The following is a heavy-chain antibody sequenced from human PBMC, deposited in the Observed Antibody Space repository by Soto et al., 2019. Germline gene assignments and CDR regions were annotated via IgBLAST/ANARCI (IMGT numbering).Heavy chain of an antibody. CDR3: AKVRGASGWSVSVGHD. D-gene: IGHD6-19*01. CDR2: IYSDGST. J-gene: IGHJ6*02. V-gene: IGHV3-66*01. CDR1: GFTVNSNY. Sequence: PGGSLRLSCAASGFTVNSNYMSWVRQAPGKGLEWVSVIYSDGSTYYADSVKGRFIISRDNSNNTLYFQMNSLRAEDTAVYYCAKVRGASGWSVSVGHDWGQRRTVPVSS.